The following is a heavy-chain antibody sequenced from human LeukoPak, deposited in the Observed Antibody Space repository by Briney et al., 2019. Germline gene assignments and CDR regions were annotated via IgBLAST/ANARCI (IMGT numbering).Heavy chain of an antibody. CDR2: IKSKTDGGTT. Sequence: GGSLRLSCAASGFTFSNAWMSWVRQAPGKGLEWVGRIKSKTDGGTTDYAAPVKGRFTILRDDSKNTLYLQMNSLKTEDTAVYYCTTSIDILTGWDYFDYWGQGTLVTVSS. CDR3: TTSIDILTGWDYFDY. V-gene: IGHV3-15*01. CDR1: GFTFSNAW. J-gene: IGHJ4*02. D-gene: IGHD3-9*01.